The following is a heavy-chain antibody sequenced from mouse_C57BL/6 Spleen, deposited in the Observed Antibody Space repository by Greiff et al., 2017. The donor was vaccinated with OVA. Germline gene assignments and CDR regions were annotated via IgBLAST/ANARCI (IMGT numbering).Heavy chain of an antibody. J-gene: IGHJ2*01. D-gene: IGHD2-1*01. CDR3: AKRVTDGRYFDY. Sequence: EVQLQQSGPELVKPGASVKMSCKASGYTFTDYNMHWVKQSHGKSLEWIGYINPKNGGTSYNQKFKGKATLTVNKSSSTAYMELRSLTSEDSAVYYCAKRVTDGRYFDYWGQGTTLTVSS. CDR1: GYTFTDYN. V-gene: IGHV1-22*01. CDR2: INPKNGGT.